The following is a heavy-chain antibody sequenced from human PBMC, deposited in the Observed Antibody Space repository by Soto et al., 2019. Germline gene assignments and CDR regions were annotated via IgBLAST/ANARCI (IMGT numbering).Heavy chain of an antibody. V-gene: IGHV3-23*01. CDR2: ISGSGGST. J-gene: IGHJ3*02. Sequence: GGSLRLSCAASGFTFSSYVMSWVRQAPGKGLEWVSAISGSGGSTYYADSVKGRFTISRDNSKNTLYLQMNSLRAEDTAVYYCAKDQIVVVPAARGYCSGGSCYGAFDIWGQGTMVTVSS. CDR3: AKDQIVVVPAARGYCSGGSCYGAFDI. CDR1: GFTFSSYV. D-gene: IGHD2-15*01.